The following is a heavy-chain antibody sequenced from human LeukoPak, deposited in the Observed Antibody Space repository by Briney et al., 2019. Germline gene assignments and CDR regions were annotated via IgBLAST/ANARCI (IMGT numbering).Heavy chain of an antibody. CDR1: GYTFTGYY. D-gene: IGHD1-1*01. J-gene: IGHJ5*02. Sequence: ASVKVSCKASGYTFTGYYMHWVRQAPGQGLEWMGWINPNSGGTNYAQKFQGRVTMTRDTSISTAYMELSRLRCDDTAVYYCARPTGTLNNWFDPWGQGTLVTVSS. CDR3: ARPTGTLNNWFDP. V-gene: IGHV1-2*02. CDR2: INPNSGGT.